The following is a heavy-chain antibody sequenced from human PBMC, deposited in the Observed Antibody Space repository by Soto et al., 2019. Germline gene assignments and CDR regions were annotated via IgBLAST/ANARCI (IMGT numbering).Heavy chain of an antibody. J-gene: IGHJ4*02. D-gene: IGHD1-7*01. CDR3: ARDPDKTSKIDY. CDR2: IDSSGSPL. V-gene: IGHV3-11*01. CDR1: GFTFTDHY. Sequence: GGSLRLSCEASGFTFTDHYMSWVRQTPGRGLEWVSYIDSSGSPLYYADSVRGRFTISRDNAKNSLFLQMNSLRPDDSAIYYCARDPDKTSKIDYWGQGTLVTVSS.